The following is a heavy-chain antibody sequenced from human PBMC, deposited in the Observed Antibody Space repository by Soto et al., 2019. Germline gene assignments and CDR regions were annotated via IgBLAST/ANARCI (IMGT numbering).Heavy chain of an antibody. V-gene: IGHV3-23*01. J-gene: IGHJ5*01. D-gene: IGHD3-22*01. CDR1: GFSFSDYA. CDR3: AKGPDGSGYYHNWFDS. Sequence: EVHLLESGGALVQPGGSLTLSCAASGFSFSDYAMSWVRQAPGKGLEWVSSISRTGDSAYYADSVKGRFAISRDRSKKXLSLKMKSIRVEDTAVYYCAKGPDGSGYYHNWFDSWGQGTLITVSS. CDR2: ISRTGDSA.